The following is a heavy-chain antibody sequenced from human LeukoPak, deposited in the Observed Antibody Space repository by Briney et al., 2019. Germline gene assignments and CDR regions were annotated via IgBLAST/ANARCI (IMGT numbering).Heavy chain of an antibody. CDR2: INWNGGST. V-gene: IGHV3-20*04. Sequence: GGSLRLSCAASGFTFDDYGMSWVRQAPGKGLEWVSGINWNGGSTGYADSVKGRFTISRDNAKNSLYLQMNSLRAEDTAVYYCAKDMAGYYYYYMDVWGKGTTVTISS. J-gene: IGHJ6*03. CDR3: AKDMAGYYYYYMDV. CDR1: GFTFDDYG. D-gene: IGHD3-10*01.